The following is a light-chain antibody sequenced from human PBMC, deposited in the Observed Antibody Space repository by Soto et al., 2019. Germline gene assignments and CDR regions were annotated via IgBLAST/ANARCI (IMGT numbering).Light chain of an antibody. J-gene: IGKJ5*01. CDR3: QQYDRFPIT. Sequence: DIQMTQSPSTLSASIGDSVTITCRASQSIGTWLAWHQQKPGKAPNLLIYRASSLGRGVSSRFSGSGSGTEFTLTISSLQPGDFATYYCQQYDRFPITFGQGTRLEIK. CDR1: QSIGTW. V-gene: IGKV1-5*03. CDR2: RAS.